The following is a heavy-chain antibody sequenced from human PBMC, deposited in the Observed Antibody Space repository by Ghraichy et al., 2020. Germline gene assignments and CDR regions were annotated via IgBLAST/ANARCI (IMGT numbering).Heavy chain of an antibody. CDR1: GGSISSYY. V-gene: IGHV4-59*08. Sequence: SQTLSLTCTVSGGSISSYYWSWIRQPPGKGLEWIGYIYYSGSTNYNPSLKSRVTISVDTSKNQFSLKLSSVTAADTAVYYCARHADYGGNVYFDYWGQGTLVTVSS. D-gene: IGHD4-23*01. CDR2: IYYSGST. J-gene: IGHJ4*02. CDR3: ARHADYGGNVYFDY.